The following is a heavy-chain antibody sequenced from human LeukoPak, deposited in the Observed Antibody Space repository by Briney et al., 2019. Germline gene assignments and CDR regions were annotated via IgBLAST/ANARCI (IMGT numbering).Heavy chain of an antibody. CDR3: AKDIRVYYYYGMDV. V-gene: IGHV3-9*01. CDR1: GFTFDDYA. Sequence: GGSLRLSCAASGFTFDDYAMHWVRQAPGKGLEWVSCISWNSGSIGYADSVKGRFTISRDNAKNSLYLQMNSLRAEDTALYYCAKDIRVYYYYGMDVWGQGTTVTVSS. J-gene: IGHJ6*02. CDR2: ISWNSGSI.